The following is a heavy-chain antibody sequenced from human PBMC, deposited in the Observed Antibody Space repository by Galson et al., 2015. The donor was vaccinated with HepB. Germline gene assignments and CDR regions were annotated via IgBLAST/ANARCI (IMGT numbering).Heavy chain of an antibody. V-gene: IGHV3-21*04. CDR2: ISRGSRLI. CDR1: GFNFTFCD. J-gene: IGHJ6*02. Sequence: SLRLSCAASGFNFTFCDMSWVRQAPGKGLEWAAYISRGSRLIYYTDSVKGRFTISRDTAKNSLSLQMNSLKAEDTAVYYCAKDGGGATAWGYQYYGMDVWGQGTTVIVS. CDR3: AKDGGGATAWGYQYYGMDV. D-gene: IGHD3-16*01.